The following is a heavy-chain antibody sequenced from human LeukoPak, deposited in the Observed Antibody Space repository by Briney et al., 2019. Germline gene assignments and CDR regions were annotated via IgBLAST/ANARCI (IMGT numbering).Heavy chain of an antibody. V-gene: IGHV3-43D*03. Sequence: QAGGSLRLSCAASGFTFDDYAMHWVRHAPGKGLEWVPLISWDGGSTDYADSVKGRFTISRDNSKNSLHLQMNSLRPEDSALYYCAKDMWGGGYYDSGSYYGIDYWGQGTLVTVSS. CDR1: GFTFDDYA. D-gene: IGHD3-10*01. J-gene: IGHJ4*02. CDR2: ISWDGGST. CDR3: AKDMWGGGYYDSGSYYGIDY.